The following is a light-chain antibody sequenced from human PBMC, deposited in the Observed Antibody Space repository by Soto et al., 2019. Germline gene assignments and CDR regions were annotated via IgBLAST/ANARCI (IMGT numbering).Light chain of an antibody. J-gene: IGLJ1*01. V-gene: IGLV2-11*01. CDR3: CSYAGSHYV. Sequence: QSVLTQPRSVSGSPGQSVTISCTGTSIDVGGYNYVSWYQQHPGKAPKLMIYDVSKRPSGVPDRFSGSKSGNTASLTISGLQAEDEADYYCCSYAGSHYVFGTGTKVT. CDR2: DVS. CDR1: SIDVGGYNY.